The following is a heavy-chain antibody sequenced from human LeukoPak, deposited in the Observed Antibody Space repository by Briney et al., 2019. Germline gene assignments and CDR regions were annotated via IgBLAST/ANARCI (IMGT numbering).Heavy chain of an antibody. J-gene: IGHJ5*02. CDR1: GYTFTSYD. D-gene: IGHD2-2*01. CDR3: ARGGDSCYPCPHWFDP. V-gene: IGHV1-8*01. Sequence: ASVKVSCKASGYTFTSYDINWVRQATGQGLEWMGWMNPNSGNTGYAQKFQGRVTMTRNTSISTAYMELSSLRSEDTAVYYCARGGDSCYPCPHWFDPWGQGTLVTVSS. CDR2: MNPNSGNT.